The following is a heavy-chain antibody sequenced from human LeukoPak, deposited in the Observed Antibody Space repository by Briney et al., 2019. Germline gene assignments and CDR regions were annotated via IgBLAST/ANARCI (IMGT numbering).Heavy chain of an antibody. CDR3: ARAPRVSLNWFDP. J-gene: IGHJ5*02. V-gene: IGHV1-3*01. D-gene: IGHD6-13*01. Sequence: SVKVSCKASGYTFTSYAMHWVRQAPGQRLEWMGWINAGNGNTKYSQKFQGRVTITRDTSASTAYMELSGLRSEDTAVYYCARAPRVSLNWFDPWGQGTLVTVSS. CDR1: GYTFTSYA. CDR2: INAGNGNT.